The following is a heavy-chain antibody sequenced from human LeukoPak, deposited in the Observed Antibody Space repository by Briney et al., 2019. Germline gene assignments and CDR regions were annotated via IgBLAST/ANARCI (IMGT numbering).Heavy chain of an antibody. D-gene: IGHD5-12*01. V-gene: IGHV4-30-2*01. CDR1: GGSISSGGYS. CDR2: IYHSGST. Sequence: SETLSLTCAVSGGSISSGGYSWSWIRQPPGKGPEWIGYIYHSGSTYYNPSLKSRVTISVDTSKNQFSLKLSSVTAADTAVYYCARRRWLRQHFDYWGQGTLVTVSS. J-gene: IGHJ4*02. CDR3: ARRRWLRQHFDY.